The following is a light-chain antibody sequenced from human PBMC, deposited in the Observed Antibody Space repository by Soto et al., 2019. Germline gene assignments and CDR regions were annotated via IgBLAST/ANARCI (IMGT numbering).Light chain of an antibody. Sequence: EIVLTQSPATLSVYIGERATLSCKASQSVTANLAWYQHKPGQAPRLLVSGASTRATGIPARFSGSGSGTEFTLTISSLQSEDFAVYYCQQYNDWPPLTFGGGTKVDVK. CDR2: GAS. V-gene: IGKV3-15*01. CDR3: QQYNDWPPLT. J-gene: IGKJ4*01. CDR1: QSVTAN.